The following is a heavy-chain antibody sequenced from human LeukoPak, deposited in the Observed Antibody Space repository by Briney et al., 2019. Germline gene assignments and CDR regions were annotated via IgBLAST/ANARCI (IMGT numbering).Heavy chain of an antibody. CDR3: ARASYGSGSMDV. Sequence: SETLSLTCAVYGGSFSGYYWSWIRQPPGKGLEWIGEINHSGSTNYNPSLKSRVTISVDRSKNQFSLKLSSVTAADTAVYYCARASYGSGSMDVWGKGTTVTVSS. J-gene: IGHJ6*03. CDR1: GGSFSGYY. D-gene: IGHD3-10*01. CDR2: INHSGST. V-gene: IGHV4-34*01.